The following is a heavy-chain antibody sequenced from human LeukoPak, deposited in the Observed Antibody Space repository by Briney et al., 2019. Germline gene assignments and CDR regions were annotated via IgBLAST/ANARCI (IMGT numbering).Heavy chain of an antibody. V-gene: IGHV4-30-2*01. D-gene: IGHD6-13*01. CDR1: GGSISSGGYS. J-gene: IGHJ4*02. CDR3: ARGKGSSWEYYFDY. CDR2: IYHSGST. Sequence: SETLSLTCAVSGGSISSGGYSWSWIRQPPGKGLEWIGYIYHSGSTYYNPFLKSRVTISVDRSKNQFSLKLSSVTAADTAVYYCARGKGSSWEYYFDYWGQGTLVTVSS.